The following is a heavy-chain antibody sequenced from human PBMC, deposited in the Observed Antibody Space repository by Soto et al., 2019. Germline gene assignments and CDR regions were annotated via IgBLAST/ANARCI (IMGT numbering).Heavy chain of an antibody. CDR1: GFTFSSYA. V-gene: IGHV3-23*01. CDR2: ISGSGGSA. CDR3: AKEGSLEGTTFQH. D-gene: IGHD4-17*01. J-gene: IGHJ1*01. Sequence: GGSLRLSCAASGFTFSSYAMSWVRQPPGKGLEWVSAISGSGGSAYYADSVKGRFTISRDNSKNTLYLLMNILRAEDTAVYYCAKEGSLEGTTFQHWGQGTLVTVSS.